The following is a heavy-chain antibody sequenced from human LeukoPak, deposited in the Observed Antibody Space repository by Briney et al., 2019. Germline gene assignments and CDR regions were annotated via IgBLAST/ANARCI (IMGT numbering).Heavy chain of an antibody. D-gene: IGHD3-3*01. J-gene: IGHJ5*02. CDR3: ARDLTVSGSREDWFDP. CDR2: IIPIFGTA. V-gene: IGHV1-69*05. CDR1: GGTFSSYA. Sequence: SVKVSCKASGGTFSSYAISWVRQAPGQGLEWMGGIIPIFGTANYAQKFQGRVTITTDESTSTAYMELSSLRSEDTAVYYCARDLTVSGSREDWFDPWGQGTLVTVSS.